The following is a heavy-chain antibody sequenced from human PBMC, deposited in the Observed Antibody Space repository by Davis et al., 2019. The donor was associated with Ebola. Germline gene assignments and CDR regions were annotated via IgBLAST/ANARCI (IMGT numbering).Heavy chain of an antibody. CDR1: GYTFTGYY. Sequence: AASVKVSCKASGYTFTGYYMHWVRQAPGQGLEWMGRINPNSGGTNYAQKFQGRVTMTRNTSISTAYMELSSLRSEDTAVYYCARDIGSSSPDGMDVWGQGTTVTVSS. V-gene: IGHV1-2*06. CDR2: INPNSGGT. CDR3: ARDIGSSSPDGMDV. D-gene: IGHD6-13*01. J-gene: IGHJ6*02.